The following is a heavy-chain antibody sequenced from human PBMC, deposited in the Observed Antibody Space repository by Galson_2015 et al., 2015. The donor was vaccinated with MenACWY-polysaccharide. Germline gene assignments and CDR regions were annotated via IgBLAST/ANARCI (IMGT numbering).Heavy chain of an antibody. V-gene: IGHV1-18*01. CDR2: INTYNGDT. CDR1: GYTFISFG. D-gene: IGHD6-13*01. J-gene: IGHJ4*02. Sequence: SVKVSCKASGYTFISFGITWVRQAPGQGLEWMGWINTYNGDTNSADKIQGRVTVTTDTSTNTAYMELRNLRSDDTAVYYCARGPPGYAGSWYPLQYWGQGTLVTVSA. CDR3: ARGPPGYAGSWYPLQY.